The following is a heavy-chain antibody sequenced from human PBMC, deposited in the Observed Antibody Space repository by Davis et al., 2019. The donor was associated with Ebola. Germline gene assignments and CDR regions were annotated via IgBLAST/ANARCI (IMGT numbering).Heavy chain of an antibody. J-gene: IGHJ4*02. V-gene: IGHV1-2*06. D-gene: IGHD3-16*01. Sequence: AASVKVSCKVSGYTLAELSMHWVRQAPGQGLEWMGRINPNSGGTNHAQKFQGRVTMTRDTSKNQFSLMLTSVTAADTAVYYCARLGFLGGQFDCWGQGTLVTVSS. CDR3: ARLGFLGGQFDC. CDR2: INPNSGGT. CDR1: GYTLAELS.